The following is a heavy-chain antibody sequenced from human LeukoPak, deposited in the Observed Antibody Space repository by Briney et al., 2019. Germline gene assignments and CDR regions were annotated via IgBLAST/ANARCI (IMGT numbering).Heavy chain of an antibody. CDR1: GLAFDESA. CDR2: ISRDGGST. V-gene: IGHV3-43*02. J-gene: IGHJ4*02. D-gene: IGHD1/OR15-1a*01. CDR3: AKESEQFDY. Sequence: GGSLRLSCVASGLAFDESAMHWVRHGPGEGLEWVSIISRDGGSTFYADSVKGRFSISRDNRKNSLYLQMNSLRPEDTAMYYCAKESEQFDYWGQGTLVAVSS.